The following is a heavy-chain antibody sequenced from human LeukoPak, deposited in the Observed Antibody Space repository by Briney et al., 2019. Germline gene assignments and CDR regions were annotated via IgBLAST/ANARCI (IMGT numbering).Heavy chain of an antibody. CDR1: GFTFSSYG. V-gene: IGHV3-30*02. Sequence: PGGSLRLSCAASGFTFSSYGMHWVRQAPGKGLEWVAFIRYDGSNKYYADSVKGRFTISRDNSKNTLYLQMNSLRAEDTAVYYCAKEKTWIQLWLLDYWGQGTLVTVSS. J-gene: IGHJ4*02. CDR3: AKEKTWIQLWLLDY. D-gene: IGHD5-18*01. CDR2: IRYDGSNK.